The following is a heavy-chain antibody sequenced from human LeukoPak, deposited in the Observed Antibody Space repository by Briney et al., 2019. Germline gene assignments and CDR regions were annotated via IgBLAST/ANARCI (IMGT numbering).Heavy chain of an antibody. V-gene: IGHV3-23*01. J-gene: IGHJ4*02. D-gene: IGHD2-15*01. CDR2: ISTDSTYA. Sequence: GGSLRLSCAASGFTFSSYPMSWVRQAPGKGLEWVSIISTDSTYAFYAHSVKGRFTISRDNSKDTLYLQMSSLRVEDTAVYFCAKGEGYCGGGTCYRYFDSWGQGTLVTLSS. CDR3: AKGEGYCGGGTCYRYFDS. CDR1: GFTFSSYP.